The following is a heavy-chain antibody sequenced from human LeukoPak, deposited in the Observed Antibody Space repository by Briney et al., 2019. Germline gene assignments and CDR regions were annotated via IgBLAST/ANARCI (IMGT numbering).Heavy chain of an antibody. J-gene: IGHJ5*02. CDR3: AKPIYGILRGFDP. V-gene: IGHV3-23*01. CDR2: ISGSGGST. D-gene: IGHD2-15*01. CDR1: GFTFSSYA. Sequence: QPGGSLRLSCAASGFTFSSYAMNWVRQAPGKGLEWVSVISGSGGSTYYADSVKGRFTISRDNSKNTLYLQMNSLRAEDTAVYYCAKPIYGILRGFDPWGQGTLVTVSS.